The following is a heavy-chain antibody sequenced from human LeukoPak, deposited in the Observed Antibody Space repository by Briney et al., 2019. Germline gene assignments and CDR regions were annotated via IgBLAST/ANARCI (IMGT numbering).Heavy chain of an antibody. D-gene: IGHD3-22*01. J-gene: IGHJ4*02. V-gene: IGHV4-59*01. Sequence: PSETLSLTCTVSGGSINNNYWSWIRQPPGKGLEWIAYIYYSGSTDHNPSLKSRVTISVDTSKNQFSLKLTSVTAADTAVYYCARSKDGSGFAAYWGQGTQVTVSS. CDR2: IYYSGST. CDR3: ARSKDGSGFAAY. CDR1: GGSINNNY.